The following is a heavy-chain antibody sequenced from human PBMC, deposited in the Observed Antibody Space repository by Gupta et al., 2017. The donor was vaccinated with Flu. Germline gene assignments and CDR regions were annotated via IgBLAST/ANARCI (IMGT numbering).Heavy chain of an antibody. CDR2: IARDGSHK. D-gene: IGHD2-2*01. V-gene: IGHV3-30*18. J-gene: IGHJ6*03. CDR1: GFTFGIDG. Sequence: QMQLVDSGGGVVQFGTFLRPSCAASGFTFGIDGMHWVRQAPGQGLEWVEEIARDGSHKGYADSVRGRFTISRDNSKNTLSLEMDSLRVEDTAVYYCAKDGPWTASCPYYCYYMDVWGKGTTVTVSS. CDR3: AKDGPWTASCPYYCYYMDV.